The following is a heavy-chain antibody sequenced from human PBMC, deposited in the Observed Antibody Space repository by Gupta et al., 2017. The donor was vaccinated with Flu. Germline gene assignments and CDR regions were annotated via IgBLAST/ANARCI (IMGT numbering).Heavy chain of an antibody. D-gene: IGHD4-4*01. CDR2: IYYSGST. V-gene: IGHV4-59*01. CDR3: ASGGYSNYYYYGMDV. CDR1: GGSISSYY. Sequence: QVQLQESGPGLVKPSETLSLTCTVSGGSISSYYWSWIRQPPGKGLEWIGYIYYSGSTNYNPSLKSRVTISVDTSKNQFSLKLSSVTAADTAVYYCASGGYSNYYYYGMDVWGQGTTVTVSS. J-gene: IGHJ6*02.